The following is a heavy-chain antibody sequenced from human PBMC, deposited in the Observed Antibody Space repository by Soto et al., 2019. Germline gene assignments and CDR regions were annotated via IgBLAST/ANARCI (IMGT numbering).Heavy chain of an antibody. CDR1: GYTFTSYG. V-gene: IGHV1-18*01. CDR3: AIEEIGGCYSVHYSDAFDI. D-gene: IGHD1-26*01. CDR2: ISAYNGNT. Sequence: ASVKVSCKASGYTFTSYGISWVRQAPGQGLEWMGWISAYNGNTNYAQKLQGRVTMTTDTSTSTAYMELRSLRSDDTAVYYCAIEEIGGCYSVHYSDAFDIWGQRTMVTVSS. J-gene: IGHJ3*02.